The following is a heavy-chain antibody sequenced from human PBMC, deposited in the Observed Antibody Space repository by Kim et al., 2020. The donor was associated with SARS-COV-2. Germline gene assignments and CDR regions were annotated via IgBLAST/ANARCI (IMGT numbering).Heavy chain of an antibody. J-gene: IGHJ4*02. CDR3: ARLMGYYYDSSGYLAY. CDR1: GYSFTSYW. V-gene: IGHV5-51*01. Sequence: GESLKISCKGSGYSFTSYWIGWVRQMPGKGLEWMGIIYPGDSDTRYSPSFQGQVTISADKSISTAYLQWSSLKASDTAMYYCARLMGYYYDSSGYLAYWGRGTLVTVSS. D-gene: IGHD3-22*01. CDR2: IYPGDSDT.